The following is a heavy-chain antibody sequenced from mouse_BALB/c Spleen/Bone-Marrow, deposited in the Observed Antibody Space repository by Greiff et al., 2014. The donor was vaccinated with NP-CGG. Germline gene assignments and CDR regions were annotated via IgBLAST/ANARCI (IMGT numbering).Heavy chain of an antibody. J-gene: IGHJ4*01. Sequence: EVQLVESGAELVKPGASVKLSCTASGFNIKDTYMYWVKQRPEQGLEWIGRIDPANGHTIYDPKFQGKATITADTSSNTAYLQLSSLTSGDTAVYYCAVYGYAMDYWGQGTSVTVSS. CDR2: IDPANGHT. CDR3: AVYGYAMDY. D-gene: IGHD1-1*01. V-gene: IGHV14-3*02. CDR1: GFNIKDTY.